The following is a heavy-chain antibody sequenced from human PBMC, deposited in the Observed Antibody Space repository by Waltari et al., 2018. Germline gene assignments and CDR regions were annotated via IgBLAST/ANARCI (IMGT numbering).Heavy chain of an antibody. D-gene: IGHD1-26*01. CDR2: IYSSGTT. J-gene: IGHJ4*02. CDR1: GVSIDTYY. CDR3: ASSGNHFGEYFDS. V-gene: IGHV4-4*07. Sequence: QAQLQESGPGMVKSSETLSLTCTVSGVSIDTYYWSWVRQPAGKGLEWIGRIYSSGTTHYNPSLKSRLSMSVDTSKNQFSLKVTSVTAAYTAVYYCASSGNHFGEYFDSWGQGAQVTV.